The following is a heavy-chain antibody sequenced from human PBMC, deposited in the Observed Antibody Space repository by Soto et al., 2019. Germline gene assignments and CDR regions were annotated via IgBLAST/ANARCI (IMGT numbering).Heavy chain of an antibody. D-gene: IGHD6-19*01. CDR2: FYSSGSI. CDR3: ARMYSSGSGWFHP. CDR1: GYSITAGGYY. V-gene: IGHV4-31*03. J-gene: IGHJ5*02. Sequence: SETLSLTCFVSGYSITAGGYYWSWIRHHPGKGPEWIGSFYSSGSIIYNPSLRSRVSISGDTSSNQFSMSLTSVTAADTARYYCARMYSSGSGWFHPWGQGTLVTAPQ.